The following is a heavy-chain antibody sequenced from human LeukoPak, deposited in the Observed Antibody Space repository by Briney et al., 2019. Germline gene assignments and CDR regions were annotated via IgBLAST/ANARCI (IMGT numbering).Heavy chain of an antibody. CDR1: GFTFSSYS. CDR2: ISLDSSSI. Sequence: TGGSLRLSCAASGFTFSSYSLNWVRQAPGKGLEWVSHISLDSSSIYYADSVTGRFTISRDNARNSLFLQMNSLRAEDTAVYYCTRDAYYNILTDWGRGTLVTVSS. CDR3: TRDAYYNILTD. V-gene: IGHV3-48*04. J-gene: IGHJ4*02. D-gene: IGHD3-9*01.